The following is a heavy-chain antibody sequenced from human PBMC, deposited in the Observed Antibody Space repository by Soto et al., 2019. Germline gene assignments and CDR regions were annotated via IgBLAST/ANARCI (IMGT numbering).Heavy chain of an antibody. D-gene: IGHD2-2*01. Sequence: SETLSLTCTVSGGSISSGDYYWSWIRQPPGKGLEWIGYIYYSGSTYYNPSLKSRVTISVDTSKNQFSLKLSSVTPDDTAVYYCARLVGNSWLDSWGQGTLVTVSS. CDR3: ARLVGNSWLDS. CDR2: IYYSGST. CDR1: GGSISSGDYY. J-gene: IGHJ5*01. V-gene: IGHV4-30-4*01.